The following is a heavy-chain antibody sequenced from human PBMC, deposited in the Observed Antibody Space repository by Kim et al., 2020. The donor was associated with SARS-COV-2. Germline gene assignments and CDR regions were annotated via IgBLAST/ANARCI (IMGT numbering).Heavy chain of an antibody. CDR3: ARDRKSRDYDILTGYYLRYYGLDG. CDR2: IYYSGST. J-gene: IGHJ6*02. V-gene: IGHV4-59*13. Sequence: SETLSLTCTVSGGSISSYYWSWIRQPPGKGLEWIGYIYYSGSTNYNPSLKSRATISVDTSKNQFSLKLSSVTAADTAVYYCARDRKSRDYDILTGYYLRYYGLDGWGQGATVTLS. CDR1: GGSISSYY. D-gene: IGHD3-9*01.